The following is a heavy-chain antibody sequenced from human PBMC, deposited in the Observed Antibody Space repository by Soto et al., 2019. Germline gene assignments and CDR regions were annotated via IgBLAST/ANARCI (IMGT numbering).Heavy chain of an antibody. CDR2: ISYDGSNK. CDR1: GFTFSSYA. CDR3: ARDVGPFSSYDSSGYYSQGYYFDY. J-gene: IGHJ4*02. D-gene: IGHD3-22*01. Sequence: SGGSLRLSCAASGFTFSSYAMHWVRQAPGKGLEWVAVISYDGSNKYYADSVKGRFTISRDNSKNTLYLQMNSLRAEDTAVYYCARDVGPFSSYDSSGYYSQGYYFDYWGQGTLVTVSS. V-gene: IGHV3-30-3*01.